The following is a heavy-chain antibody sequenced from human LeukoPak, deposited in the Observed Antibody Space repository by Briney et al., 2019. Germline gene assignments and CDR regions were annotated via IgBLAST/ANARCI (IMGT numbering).Heavy chain of an antibody. D-gene: IGHD3-10*01. J-gene: IGHJ4*02. CDR1: GFTFSSYA. CDR3: ARETRARTRFDY. Sequence: GGSLRLSCAASGFTFSSYAMHWVRQAPGKGLEWVAVISYDGSNKYCAGSVKGRFTISRDNSKNTLYLQMNSLRAEDTAVYYCARETRARTRFDYWGQGTLVTVSS. V-gene: IGHV3-30-3*01. CDR2: ISYDGSNK.